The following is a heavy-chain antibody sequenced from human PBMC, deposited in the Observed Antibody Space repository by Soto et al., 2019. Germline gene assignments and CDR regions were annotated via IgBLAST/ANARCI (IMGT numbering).Heavy chain of an antibody. CDR2: IRSKAYGGTT. CDR3: TRDRVTVEYSSSSGAVVDY. CDR1: GFTFGDYA. Sequence: GGSLRLSCTASGFTFGDYAMSWFRQAPGKGLEWVGFIRSKAYGGTTEYAASVKGRFTISRDDSKSIAYLQMNSLKTEDTAVYYCTRDRVTVEYSSSSGAVVDYWGQGTLVTVSS. V-gene: IGHV3-49*03. D-gene: IGHD6-6*01. J-gene: IGHJ4*02.